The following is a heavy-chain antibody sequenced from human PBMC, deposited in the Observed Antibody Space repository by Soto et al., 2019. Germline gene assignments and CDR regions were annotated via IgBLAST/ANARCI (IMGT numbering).Heavy chain of an antibody. CDR1: GGTFSSYA. CDR2: IIPIFGTA. CDR3: ARMEDSTVSWSDP. V-gene: IGHV1-69*13. D-gene: IGHD2-2*01. Sequence: SVKVSCKASGGTFSSYAISWVRQAPGQGLEWMGGIIPIFGTANYAQKFQGRVTITADESTSTAYMELSSLRSEDTAVYYCARMEDSTVSWSDPWGQGTLVTVSS. J-gene: IGHJ5*02.